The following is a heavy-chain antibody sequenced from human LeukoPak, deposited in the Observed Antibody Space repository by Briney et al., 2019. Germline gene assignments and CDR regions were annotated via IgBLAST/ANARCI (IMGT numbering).Heavy chain of an antibody. Sequence: GGSLRLSCAASGFTFTTYSMNWVRQAPGKGLEWVSFLSSSGSHVYYADSVKGRFTISRDNAKNSLYLQMNSLRAEDTAVYYCARADYDFWSGYASSYFDYWGQGTLVTASS. J-gene: IGHJ4*02. V-gene: IGHV3-21*01. CDR2: LSSSGSHV. CDR1: GFTFTTYS. CDR3: ARADYDFWSGYASSYFDY. D-gene: IGHD3-3*01.